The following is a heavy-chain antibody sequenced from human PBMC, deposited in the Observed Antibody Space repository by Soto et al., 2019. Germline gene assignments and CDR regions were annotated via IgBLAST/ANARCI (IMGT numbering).Heavy chain of an antibody. V-gene: IGHV4-4*02. Sequence: ETLSLTCAVSVGSISSSNWWSWVRQPPGKGLEWIGEIYHSGSTNYNPSLKSRVTISVDKSKNQFSLKLSSVTAADTAVYYCARSDDVAGTRLDYWGQGTLVTVSS. J-gene: IGHJ4*02. CDR3: ARSDDVAGTRLDY. CDR1: VGSISSSNW. D-gene: IGHD6-19*01. CDR2: IYHSGST.